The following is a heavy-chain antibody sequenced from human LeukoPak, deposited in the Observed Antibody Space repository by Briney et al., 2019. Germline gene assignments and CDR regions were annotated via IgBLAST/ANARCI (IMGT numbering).Heavy chain of an antibody. V-gene: IGHV3-21*04. D-gene: IGHD6-19*01. J-gene: IGHJ3*02. CDR1: GFTFSSYS. CDR3: ARGGIAVARGRAFDI. CDR2: ISSSSSYI. Sequence: PGGSLRLSCAASGFTFSSYSMNWVRQAPGKGLEWVSSISSSSSYIYYADSVKGRFTISRDNAKNSLYLQMNSLRAEDTAVYYCARGGIAVARGRAFDIWGQGTMVTVSS.